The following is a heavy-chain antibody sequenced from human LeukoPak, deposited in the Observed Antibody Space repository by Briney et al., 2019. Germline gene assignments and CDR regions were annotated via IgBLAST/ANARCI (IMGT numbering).Heavy chain of an antibody. J-gene: IGHJ4*02. CDR1: GGTFSSYA. V-gene: IGHV1-69*13. CDR2: IIPIFGTA. D-gene: IGHD3-22*01. Sequence: SVKVSCKASGGTFSSYAISWVRQAPGQGLEWMGGIIPIFGTANYAQKFQGRVTITADESTSTAYMELSSLRSEDTAVYYCARESIYYDSSGYYGTGGFDYWGQGTLVTVSS. CDR3: ARESIYYDSSGYYGTGGFDY.